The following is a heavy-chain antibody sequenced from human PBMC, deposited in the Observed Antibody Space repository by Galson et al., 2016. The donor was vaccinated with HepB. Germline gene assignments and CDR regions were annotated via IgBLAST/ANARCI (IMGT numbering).Heavy chain of an antibody. D-gene: IGHD4-17*01. V-gene: IGHV1-8*01. J-gene: IGHJ4*02. CDR3: ARGRDYGDNPFDD. Sequence: SVKVSCKASGYTFTRCDINWVRQATGQGLEWLGWMNPDSGRTGSGQKFQGRVTMTSDTSISTAYLELSSLTSENTGVYFCARGRDYGDNPFDDWGQGTLVAVSS. CDR1: GYTFTRCD. CDR2: MNPDSGRT.